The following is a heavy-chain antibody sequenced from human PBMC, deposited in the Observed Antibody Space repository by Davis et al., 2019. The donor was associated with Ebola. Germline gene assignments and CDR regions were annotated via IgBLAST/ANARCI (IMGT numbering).Heavy chain of an antibody. CDR3: AKEGGVAAAGMYWYFDL. CDR1: GFTVSSNF. J-gene: IGHJ2*01. D-gene: IGHD6-13*01. V-gene: IGHV3-66*01. Sequence: PGGSLRLSCAASGFTVSSNFMSWVRQAPGKGLEWVSVIYSGGSTYYADSVKGRFTISRDNFKNTLYLQMNSLRAEDTAVYHCAKEGGVAAAGMYWYFDLWGRGTLVTVSS. CDR2: IYSGGST.